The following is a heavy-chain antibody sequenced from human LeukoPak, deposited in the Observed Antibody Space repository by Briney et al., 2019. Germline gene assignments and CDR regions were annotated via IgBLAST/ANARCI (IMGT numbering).Heavy chain of an antibody. CDR2: ISLNSASI. V-gene: IGHV3-21*01. J-gene: IGHJ3*02. CDR3: ARGTGYSVFDI. CDR1: GFAFSTYS. D-gene: IGHD1-26*01. Sequence: PGGSLRLSCAASGFAFSTYSMNWVRQPPGKGLEWVASISLNSASIYHADSVKGRFTISRDNAKNSLHLQMDSLRAEDTAVYYCARGTGYSVFDIWGQGTMVTVFS.